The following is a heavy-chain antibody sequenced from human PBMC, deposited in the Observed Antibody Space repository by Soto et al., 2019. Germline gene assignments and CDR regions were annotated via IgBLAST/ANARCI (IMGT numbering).Heavy chain of an antibody. CDR3: ASPQQWLGQRGDFDY. CDR1: GFTFSSYW. CDR2: IRQDGSDK. J-gene: IGHJ4*02. D-gene: IGHD6-19*01. V-gene: IGHV3-7*05. Sequence: EVQLVESGGGLVQPGGSLRLSCAASGFTFSSYWMSWVRQAPGEGLEWVANIRQDGSDKYYVDSVKGRFTISRDNSKNSLYLQMNSLRAEDTAIYYCASPQQWLGQRGDFDYWGQGTLVTVSS.